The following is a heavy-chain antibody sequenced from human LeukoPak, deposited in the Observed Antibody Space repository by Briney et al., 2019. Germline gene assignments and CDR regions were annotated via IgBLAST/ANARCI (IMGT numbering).Heavy chain of an antibody. CDR1: GYTFTSYG. CDR2: ISAYNGNT. V-gene: IGHV1-18*01. CDR3: ARRGETRRLDY. Sequence: ASVSVPRKASGYTFTSYGISWVRQAPGQGLEWMGWISAYNGNTNYAQKLQGRVTMTTDTSTRTAYMELRRLRSDDTAVYYCARRGETRRLDYWGQGTLVTVSS. D-gene: IGHD4-23*01. J-gene: IGHJ4*02.